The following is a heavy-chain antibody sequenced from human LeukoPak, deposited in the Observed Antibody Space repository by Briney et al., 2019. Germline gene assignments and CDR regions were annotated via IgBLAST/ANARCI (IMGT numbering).Heavy chain of an antibody. CDR2: ISGGGGTT. Sequence: GGSLRLSCAASGFTFSSDAMNWVRQAPGKGLEWVSVISGGGGTTYYSDSVKGRFTISRDNSKNTLYLQMNSLRAEDTAVYYCAREMENSNYGWFDPWGQGTLVTVSS. CDR1: GFTFSSDA. V-gene: IGHV3-23*01. J-gene: IGHJ5*02. CDR3: AREMENSNYGWFDP. D-gene: IGHD4-11*01.